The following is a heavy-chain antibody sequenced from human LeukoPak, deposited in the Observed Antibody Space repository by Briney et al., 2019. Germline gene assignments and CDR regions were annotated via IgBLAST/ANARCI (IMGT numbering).Heavy chain of an antibody. D-gene: IGHD3-10*01. CDR1: GGSISSSSYY. Sequence: SETLSLTCTVSGGSISSSSYYWGWIRQPPGKGLEWIGEINHSGSTNYNPSLKSRVTISVDTSKNQFSLKLSSVTAADTAVYYCARRWHYYRDYWGQGTLVTVSS. J-gene: IGHJ4*02. CDR2: INHSGST. V-gene: IGHV4-39*07. CDR3: ARRWHYYRDY.